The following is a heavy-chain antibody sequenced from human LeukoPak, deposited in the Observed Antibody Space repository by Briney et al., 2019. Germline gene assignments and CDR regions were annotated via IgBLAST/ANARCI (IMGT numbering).Heavy chain of an antibody. J-gene: IGHJ6*03. CDR3: ARGLGLTTVTAYYYYMDV. CDR2: INHSGST. CDR1: GESFSGYY. Sequence: SETLSLTCDVYGESFSGYYWSWIRQPPEKGLEWIGEINHSGSTNYNPSLKSRVTISVDTSKNQFSLKLSSVTAADTAVYYCARGLGLTTVTAYYYYMDVWGKGTTVTVSS. V-gene: IGHV4-34*01. D-gene: IGHD4-17*01.